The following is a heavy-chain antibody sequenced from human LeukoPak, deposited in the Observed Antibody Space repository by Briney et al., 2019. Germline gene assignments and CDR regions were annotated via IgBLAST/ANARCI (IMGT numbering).Heavy chain of an antibody. V-gene: IGHV4-34*01. CDR1: GGSFSGYY. Sequence: PSETLSLTCAVYGGSFSGYYWSWIRQPPGKGLEWIGEINHSGSTNYNPSLKSRVTISVDTSKNQFSLKLSSVTAADTAVYYCACPKGNYYYYGMDVWGQGTTVTVSS. CDR3: ACPKGNYYYYGMDV. CDR2: INHSGST. J-gene: IGHJ6*02.